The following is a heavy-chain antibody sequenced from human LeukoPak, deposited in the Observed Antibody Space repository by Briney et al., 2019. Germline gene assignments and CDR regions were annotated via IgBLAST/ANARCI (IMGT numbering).Heavy chain of an antibody. CDR2: IHHSGST. J-gene: IGHJ4*02. D-gene: IGHD1-26*01. V-gene: IGHV4-59*11. CDR3: AREGSRWVDFEF. CDR1: GGSISSHY. Sequence: SETLSLTCTVSGGSISSHYWTWIRQPPGKGLEWIGYIHHSGSTNYNPSLTSRVTISLDTSKSQFSLKMTSVTAADTAVYYCAREGSRWVDFEFWGQGTLVTVSS.